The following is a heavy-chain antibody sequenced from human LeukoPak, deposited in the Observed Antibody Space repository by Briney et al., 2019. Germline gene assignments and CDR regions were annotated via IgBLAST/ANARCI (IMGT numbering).Heavy chain of an antibody. D-gene: IGHD6-19*01. J-gene: IGHJ4*02. CDR3: ARDLRGIAVAPYYFDY. CDR2: IIPIFGTA. V-gene: IGHV1-69*13. CDR1: GGTFSSYA. Sequence: SVKVSCKASGGTFSSYAISWVRQAPGQGLEWMGGIIPIFGTANYAQKFQGRVAITADESTSTAYMELSSLRSEDTAVYYCARDLRGIAVAPYYFDYWGQGTLVTVSS.